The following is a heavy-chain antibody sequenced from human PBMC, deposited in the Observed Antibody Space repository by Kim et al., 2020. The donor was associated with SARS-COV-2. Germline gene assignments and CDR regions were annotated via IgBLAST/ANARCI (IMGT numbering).Heavy chain of an antibody. V-gene: IGHV1-3*01. CDR1: GDLFTSYA. D-gene: IGHD6-19*01. CDR3: VRERSVWYCVEY. J-gene: IGHJ4*02. CDR2: INAANGDT. Sequence: ASVKVSCKASGDLFTSYAFHWVRQAPGQGLEWMGGINAANGDTKYSQKLQGRLTITRDTSASTAYMELSRLRSEDTAIYFCVRERSVWYCVEYRGLGSLV.